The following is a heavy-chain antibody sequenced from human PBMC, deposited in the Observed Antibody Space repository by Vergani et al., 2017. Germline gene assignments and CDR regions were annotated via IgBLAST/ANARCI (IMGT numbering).Heavy chain of an antibody. J-gene: IGHJ4*01. CDR1: FDSIRNLY. D-gene: IGHD1-1*01. Sequence: QVQLQESGPGLVKSSETLSLTCSVSFDSIRNLYCNWIRQPPGKGLEWIGSIHYSENTNYNPSLKTRVTISVDTSKNQFSLTLTSVTAADTAVYYCGSDTHNGQRAERWGQGILVTVTS. V-gene: IGHV4-59*11. CDR3: GSDTHNGQRAER. CDR2: IHYSENT.